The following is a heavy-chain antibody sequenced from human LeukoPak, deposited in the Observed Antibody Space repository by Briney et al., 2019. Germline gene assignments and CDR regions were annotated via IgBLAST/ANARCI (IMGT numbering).Heavy chain of an antibody. Sequence: GGSLRLSCAASGFTFSSYAMHWVRQAPGKGLEWVAVISDDGFNKYFADSVKGRFTISRDNSKNTYLQMNSLRAEDTAVYYCAKDGRASGVRGEIDYWGQGTLVTVSS. CDR2: ISDDGFNK. D-gene: IGHD3-10*01. J-gene: IGHJ4*02. CDR1: GFTFSSYA. CDR3: AKDGRASGVRGEIDY. V-gene: IGHV3-30-3*01.